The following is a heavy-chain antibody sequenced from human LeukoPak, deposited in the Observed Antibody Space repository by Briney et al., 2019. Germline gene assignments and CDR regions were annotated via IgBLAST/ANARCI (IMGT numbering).Heavy chain of an antibody. CDR3: ARYLRDCSSTSCYADTFDH. CDR2: ISYDGSNK. CDR1: GFTFSSYA. D-gene: IGHD2-2*01. J-gene: IGHJ4*02. V-gene: IGHV3-30*04. Sequence: GGSLRLSCAASGFTFSSYAMHWVRQAPGKGLEWVAVISYDGSNKYYADSVKGRFTISRDNSKDTLYLQMNSLRAEDTAVYYCARYLRDCSSTSCYADTFDHWGQGTLVTVSS.